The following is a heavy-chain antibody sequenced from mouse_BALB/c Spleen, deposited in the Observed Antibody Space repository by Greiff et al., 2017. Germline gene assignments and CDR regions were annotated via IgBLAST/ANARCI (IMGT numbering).Heavy chain of an antibody. J-gene: IGHJ4*01. V-gene: IGHV14-4*02. CDR2: IDPENGDT. CDR1: GFNIKDYY. D-gene: IGHD1-2*01. CDR3: HTWRLRLRSAMDY. Sequence: VQLQQSGAELVRPGASVKLSCTASGFNIKDYYMHWVKQRPEQGLEWIGWIDPENGDTEYAPKFQGKATMTADTASNTAYLQLRSLTSEDTAVYYCHTWRLRLRSAMDYWGQGTSVTVSS.